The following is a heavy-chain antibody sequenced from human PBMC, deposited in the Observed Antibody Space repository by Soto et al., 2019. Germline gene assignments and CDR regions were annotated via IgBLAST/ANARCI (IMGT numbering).Heavy chain of an antibody. Sequence: QVQLVQSGAEEKKPGASVKVSCKASGYTFTSYALHWVRQAPGQRLEWMGWINAGNGNTKYSQKFQGRVTITRDTSGGTAKRELGSLRPKATAGYYCAREPTVTSSPPAGGGDLDYWGQGTLVTVSS. D-gene: IGHD4-17*01. CDR3: AREPTVTSSPPAGGGDLDY. CDR1: GYTFTSYA. CDR2: INAGNGNT. J-gene: IGHJ4*02. V-gene: IGHV1-3*05.